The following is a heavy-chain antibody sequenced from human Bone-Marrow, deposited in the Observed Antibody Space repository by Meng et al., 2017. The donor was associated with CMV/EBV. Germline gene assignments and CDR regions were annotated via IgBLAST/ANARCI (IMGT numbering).Heavy chain of an antibody. V-gene: IGHV1-18*01. CDR1: GYTFTSYG. CDR3: VVVAAAGLIDY. J-gene: IGHJ4*02. D-gene: IGHD6-13*01. Sequence: ASVKVSCKASGYTFTSYGISWVRQAPGQGLEWMGWISAYNGNTNYAQKLQGRVTMTTDTSTSTAYMELSRLRSDDTAVYYCVVVAAAGLIDYWGQGTLVTVSS. CDR2: ISAYNGNT.